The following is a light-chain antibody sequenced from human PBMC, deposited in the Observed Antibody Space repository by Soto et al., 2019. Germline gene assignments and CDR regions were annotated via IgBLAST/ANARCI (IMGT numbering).Light chain of an antibody. CDR2: GAS. CDR1: QSISSSY. J-gene: IGKJ4*01. CDR3: QQYRSSPLT. V-gene: IGKV3-20*01. Sequence: EIVLTQSPGTLSLSPVEIATLSFMASQSISSSYLAWYQQKPGQAPRLLIYGASSRATGIPDRFSGSGSGTDFTLTISRLESEDFAVYHCQQYRSSPLTFGGGTKVDIK.